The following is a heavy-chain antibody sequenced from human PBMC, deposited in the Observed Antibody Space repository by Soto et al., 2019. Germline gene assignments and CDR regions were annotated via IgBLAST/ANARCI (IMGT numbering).Heavy chain of an antibody. Sequence: PSETLSLTCAVYGGSFSGYYWSWIRQPPGKGLEWIGEINHSGSTNYNPSLKSRVTISVDTSKNQFSLKLSSVTAADTAVYYCARDRRYSSSWYTHPYYYYGMDVWGQGTTVTVSS. J-gene: IGHJ6*02. CDR3: ARDRRYSSSWYTHPYYYYGMDV. V-gene: IGHV4-34*01. CDR1: GGSFSGYY. CDR2: INHSGST. D-gene: IGHD6-13*01.